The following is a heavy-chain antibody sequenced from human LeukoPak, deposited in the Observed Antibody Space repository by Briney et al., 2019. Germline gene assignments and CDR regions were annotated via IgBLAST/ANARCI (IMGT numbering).Heavy chain of an antibody. D-gene: IGHD3-16*01. CDR2: IYYSGNT. Sequence: SETLSLTCTVSGGSIRSSGYYWAWIRKPPGKGLESIANIYYSGNTYYNPSLKSRVTISVDTSKNQFSLKLTSVTAADTAAYYCARHRVYDWNYPIWFDPWGQGTLVTVSS. CDR1: GGSIRSSGYY. V-gene: IGHV4-39*01. J-gene: IGHJ5*02. CDR3: ARHRVYDWNYPIWFDP.